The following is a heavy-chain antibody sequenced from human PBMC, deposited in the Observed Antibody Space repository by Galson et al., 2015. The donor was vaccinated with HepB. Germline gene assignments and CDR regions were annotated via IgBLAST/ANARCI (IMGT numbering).Heavy chain of an antibody. Sequence: SLRLSCAASGFAFDTHAMSRVRQAPGRGLEWISGISGNGDSTFYADSVKGRFTVSRDNSNNMLYLQMNSLRAEDAGLYFCAKGYGLLDSWGQGILVTVSS. D-gene: IGHD5-18*01. CDR2: ISGNGDST. CDR3: AKGYGLLDS. V-gene: IGHV3-23*01. CDR1: GFAFDTHA. J-gene: IGHJ4*02.